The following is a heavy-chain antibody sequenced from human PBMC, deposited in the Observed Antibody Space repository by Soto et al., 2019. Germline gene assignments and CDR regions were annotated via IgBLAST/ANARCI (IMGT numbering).Heavy chain of an antibody. V-gene: IGHV1-2*02. CDR1: GYTFTGYY. CDR2: INPKSGDK. D-gene: IGHD1-26*01. Sequence: QEQLVQSGAEVKQPGASVKVSCKASGYTFTGYYIHWVRQAPGQWLEWMGWINPKSGDKKYAQKFQGRVTVTRDTSIITAYMELSRLRADDTAVYYWARYSGGSSYNGMDVWGQGPTVTVSS. J-gene: IGHJ6*02. CDR3: ARYSGGSSYNGMDV.